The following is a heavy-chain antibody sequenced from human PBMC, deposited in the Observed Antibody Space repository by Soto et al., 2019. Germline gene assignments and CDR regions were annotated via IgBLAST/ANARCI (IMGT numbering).Heavy chain of an antibody. Sequence: QVQLVQSGAEVKKPGSSVKVSCKASGGTFSSYDISWVRQAPGQGLEWMGGIIPIFGTADYAQKFQGRVTMTADESTSTGNMELSSLRSEDTAVYYCASHYDSSGYYYRGLDYWGQGTLVTVSS. D-gene: IGHD3-22*01. CDR2: IIPIFGTA. CDR1: GGTFSSYD. CDR3: ASHYDSSGYYYRGLDY. J-gene: IGHJ4*02. V-gene: IGHV1-69*12.